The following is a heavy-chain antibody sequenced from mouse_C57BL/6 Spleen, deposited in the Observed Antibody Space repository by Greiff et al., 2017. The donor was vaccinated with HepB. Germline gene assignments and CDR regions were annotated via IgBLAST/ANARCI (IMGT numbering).Heavy chain of an antibody. J-gene: IGHJ3*01. CDR2: IRNKANGYTT. Sequence: DVMLVESGGGLVQPGGSLSLSCAASGFTFTDYYMSWVRQPPGKALEWLGFIRNKANGYTTEYSASVKGRFTISRDNSQSILYLQMNALRAEDSATYYCARYSPLRGFAYWGQGTLVTVSA. D-gene: IGHD1-2*01. CDR1: GFTFTDYY. CDR3: ARYSPLRGFAY. V-gene: IGHV7-3*01.